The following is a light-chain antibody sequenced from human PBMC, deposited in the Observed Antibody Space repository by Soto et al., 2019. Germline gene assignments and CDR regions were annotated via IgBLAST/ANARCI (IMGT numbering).Light chain of an antibody. CDR1: SSDVGSYNL. Sequence: QSALTQPASVSGSPGQSITISCTGASSDVGSYNLVSWYQQHPGKAPKLMIYEGSKRPSGVSNRFSGSKSGNTASLTISGLQAEDEADYYCSSYTNNNTHGLVFGGGTKVTVL. CDR3: SSYTNNNTHGLV. J-gene: IGLJ3*02. V-gene: IGLV2-14*02. CDR2: EGS.